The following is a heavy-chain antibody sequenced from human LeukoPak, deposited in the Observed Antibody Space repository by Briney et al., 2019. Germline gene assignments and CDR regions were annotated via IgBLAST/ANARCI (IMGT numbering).Heavy chain of an antibody. CDR2: ISYDGSNK. J-gene: IGHJ4*02. CDR3: ARVEYGDYVVY. V-gene: IGHV3-30*03. CDR1: GFTFSTYG. Sequence: GGSLRLSCAASGFTFSTYGMHWVRQAPGKGLEWVAVISYDGSNKYYTDSVKGRFTISRDNSKDTLYLQMNSLRAEDTAVYYCARVEYGDYVVYWGQGTLVTVSS. D-gene: IGHD4-17*01.